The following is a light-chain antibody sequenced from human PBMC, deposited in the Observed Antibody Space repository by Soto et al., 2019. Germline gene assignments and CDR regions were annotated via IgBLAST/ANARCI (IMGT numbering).Light chain of an antibody. Sequence: EIVMTQSPATLSVSPGERATLSCRASQSVHTFLAWYQQKPGQAPRLLIYGASTRATGVPARFSGSGSGTDFTLTISSLQPEDFATYYCQQLNSYPLVTFGQGTRLEIK. J-gene: IGKJ5*01. V-gene: IGKV3D-15*01. CDR3: QQLNSYPLVT. CDR1: QSVHTF. CDR2: GAS.